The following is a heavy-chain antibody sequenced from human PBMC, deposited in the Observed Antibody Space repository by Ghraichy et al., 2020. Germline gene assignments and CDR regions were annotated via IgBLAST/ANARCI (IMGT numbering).Heavy chain of an antibody. CDR3: AREYYGSGSYYGGLGY. J-gene: IGHJ4*02. CDR2: MSYDGSRE. V-gene: IGHV3-30*04. D-gene: IGHD3-10*01. CDR1: GFTFRLYA. Sequence: GGSLRLSCEASGFTFRLYAIHWVRQAPGKGLEWVTFMSYDGSREHYADSVKGRFTISRDNSKNTVSLQMDSLRPEDTAVYYCAREYYGSGSYYGGLGYWGQATLVTVSS.